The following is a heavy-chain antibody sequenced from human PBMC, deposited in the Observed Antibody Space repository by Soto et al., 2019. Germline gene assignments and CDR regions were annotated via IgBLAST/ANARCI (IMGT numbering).Heavy chain of an antibody. J-gene: IGHJ6*03. CDR2: IRSKAYGGTT. CDR1: GFTFGDYA. CDR3: TRDSIVVVPAAMFYYYMDV. Sequence: NPGGSLRLSCTASGFTFGDYAMSWFRQAPGKGLEWVGFIRSKAYGGTTEYAASVKGRFTISRDDSKSIAYLQMNSLKTEDTAVYYCTRDSIVVVPAAMFYYYMDVWGKGTTVTVSS. V-gene: IGHV3-49*05. D-gene: IGHD2-2*01.